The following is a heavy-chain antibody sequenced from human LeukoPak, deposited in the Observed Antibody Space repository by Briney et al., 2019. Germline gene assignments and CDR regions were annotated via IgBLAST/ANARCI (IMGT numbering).Heavy chain of an antibody. Sequence: SETLSLTCAVYGGSFSGYYWSWIRQPPGKGLEWIGEINHSGSTNYNPSLKSRVTISVDTSKNQFSLKLSSVTAADTAVYYCARGRYGRGYCSGGSCRAYCFDYWGQGTLVTVSS. J-gene: IGHJ4*02. CDR1: GGSFSGYY. V-gene: IGHV4-34*01. CDR3: ARGRYGRGYCSGGSCRAYCFDY. D-gene: IGHD2-15*01. CDR2: INHSGST.